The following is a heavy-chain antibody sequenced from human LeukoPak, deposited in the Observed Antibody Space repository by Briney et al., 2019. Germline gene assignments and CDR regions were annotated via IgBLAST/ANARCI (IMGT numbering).Heavy chain of an antibody. Sequence: ASVKVSCKASGYTFTSYGITWVRQAPGQGLEWMGWISGYSGNTDYAQSLQGRVTMTTDTSTNTAYMELRSLRSDDTAVYYCARDVSDCSGGSCYSYFDYWGQGTLVTVSS. CDR2: ISGYSGNT. V-gene: IGHV1-18*01. J-gene: IGHJ4*02. D-gene: IGHD2-15*01. CDR1: GYTFTSYG. CDR3: ARDVSDCSGGSCYSYFDY.